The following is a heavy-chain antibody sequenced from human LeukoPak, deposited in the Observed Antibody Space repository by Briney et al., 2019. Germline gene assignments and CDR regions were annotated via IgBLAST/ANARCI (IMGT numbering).Heavy chain of an antibody. V-gene: IGHV1-69*05. Sequence: SVKVSCKASGGTFSSYAISWVRQAPGQGLEWMGGIIPIFGTANCAQKFQGRVTITTDESTSTAYMELSSLRSEDTAVYYCARGRDGYNSYMFDYWGQGTLVTVSS. CDR2: IIPIFGTA. CDR1: GGTFSSYA. D-gene: IGHD5-24*01. CDR3: ARGRDGYNSYMFDY. J-gene: IGHJ4*02.